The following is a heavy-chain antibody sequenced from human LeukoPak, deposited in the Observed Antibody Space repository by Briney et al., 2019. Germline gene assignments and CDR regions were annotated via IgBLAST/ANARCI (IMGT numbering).Heavy chain of an antibody. V-gene: IGHV3-49*04. CDR1: GFSFVDDS. CDR3: ARDPVGTTPIDS. D-gene: IGHD1-26*01. CDR2: IRSITNGGTT. Sequence: GGSLRLSCRTSGFSFVDDSLSWVRQAPGKGLEWVGFIRSITNGGTTEYAASVKGRFIISRDDYKSIVYLQLNSLKTEDTAVYFCARDPVGTTPIDSWGQGTLVTVSS. J-gene: IGHJ4*02.